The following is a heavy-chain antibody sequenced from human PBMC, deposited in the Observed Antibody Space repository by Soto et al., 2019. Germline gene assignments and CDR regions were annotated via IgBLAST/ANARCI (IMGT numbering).Heavy chain of an antibody. J-gene: IGHJ4*02. CDR2: ISSDSTYI. Sequence: EVRLVESGGGLVKPGESLRLSCVASGFSFSTYTMTWVRQAPGKRLEWVSSISSDSTYISYADSLKGRFTISRDNAKNSLSLQTGSLSAEDPAGSYCPRAVGVVVMTAEYSHFDYWSQGTLVTVSS. CDR1: GFSFSTYT. D-gene: IGHD2-21*02. CDR3: PRAVGVVVMTAEYSHFDY. V-gene: IGHV3-21*01.